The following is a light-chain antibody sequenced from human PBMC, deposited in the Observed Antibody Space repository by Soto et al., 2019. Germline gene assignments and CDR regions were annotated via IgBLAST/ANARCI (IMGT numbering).Light chain of an antibody. CDR2: DAS. CDR3: QQYNDYQGT. V-gene: IGKV1-5*01. J-gene: IGKJ1*01. CDR1: QSVSSW. Sequence: DIQMTQSPSTLSASVGDRVTITCRASQSVSSWLAWYQQKPGKAPKVLIFDASTLESGVPSRFSGSGSGTEFSLTIISLQPDDFATYYCQQYNDYQGTFGQGTKVEIK.